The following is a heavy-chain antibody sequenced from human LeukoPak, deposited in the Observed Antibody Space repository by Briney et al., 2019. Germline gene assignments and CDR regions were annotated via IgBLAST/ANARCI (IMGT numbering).Heavy chain of an antibody. CDR1: GGSISSGGYY. CDR2: IYYSGST. CDR3: ARGLQLCSSTSCYLSEFDY. V-gene: IGHV4-31*03. Sequence: PSQTLSLTCTVSGGSISSGGYYWSWIRQHPGKGLEWIGYIYYSGSTYHNPSLKSRVTISVDTSKNQFSLKLSSVTAADTAVYYCARGLQLCSSTSCYLSEFDYWGQGTLVTVSS. D-gene: IGHD2-2*01. J-gene: IGHJ4*02.